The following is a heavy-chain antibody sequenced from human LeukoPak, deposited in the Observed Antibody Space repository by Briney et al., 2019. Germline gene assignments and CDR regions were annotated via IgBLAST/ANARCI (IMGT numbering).Heavy chain of an antibody. J-gene: IGHJ3*02. V-gene: IGHV3-7*01. CDR2: IKQDGSEK. CDR3: ARDGVVPTDAFDI. Sequence: PGGSLRLSCAASGFTFSSYWMSWVRQAPGKGLEWVANIKQDGSEKYYVDSVKGRFTISRDNAKNSLYLQMNSLRAEDTAVYYCARDGVVPTDAFDIWGQGTMVTVSS. CDR1: GFTFSSYW. D-gene: IGHD6-6*01.